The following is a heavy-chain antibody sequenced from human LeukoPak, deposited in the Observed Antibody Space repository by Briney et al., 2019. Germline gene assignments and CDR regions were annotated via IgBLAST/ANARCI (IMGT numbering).Heavy chain of an antibody. CDR1: GGTFSSYA. V-gene: IGHV7-4-1*02. CDR3: ARVWRSSTSRINWFDP. CDR2: INTNTGNP. J-gene: IGHJ5*02. D-gene: IGHD6-13*01. Sequence: ASVKVSCKASGGTFSSYAMNWVRQAPGQGLEWMGWINTNTGNPTYAQGFTGRFVFSLDTSVSTAYLQISSLKAEDTAVYYCARVWRSSTSRINWFDPWGQGTLVTVSS.